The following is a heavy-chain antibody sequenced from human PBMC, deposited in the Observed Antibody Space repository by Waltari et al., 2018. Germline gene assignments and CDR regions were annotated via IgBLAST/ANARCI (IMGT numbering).Heavy chain of an antibody. CDR2: ITFDGTNK. V-gene: IGHV3-30*02. CDR3: ASIFAGTAVTTIQPIDI. CDR1: GFTFGGDG. J-gene: IGHJ3*02. D-gene: IGHD4-17*01. Sequence: QVQLVASGGGVVQPGGSLRLSGAASGFTFGGDGCAWVRQAPGKGLEWVAFITFDGTNKYYADSVKGRFTISRDNPKNTMFLQMNSLRPDDTAIYYCASIFAGTAVTTIQPIDIWGQGTMVTVSS.